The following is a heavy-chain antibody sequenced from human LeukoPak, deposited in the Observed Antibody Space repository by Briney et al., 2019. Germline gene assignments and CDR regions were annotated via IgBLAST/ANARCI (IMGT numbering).Heavy chain of an antibody. Sequence: GRSLRLSCAASGFTFSSYGMHWVRQAPGKGLEWVAVISYDGSNKYYADSVKGRFTISRDNSKNTLYLQMNSLRAEDTAVYYCAKGEGYIAHYGMDVWGQGTTVTVSS. D-gene: IGHD3-16*02. CDR1: GFTFSSYG. V-gene: IGHV3-30*18. J-gene: IGHJ6*02. CDR3: AKGEGYIAHYGMDV. CDR2: ISYDGSNK.